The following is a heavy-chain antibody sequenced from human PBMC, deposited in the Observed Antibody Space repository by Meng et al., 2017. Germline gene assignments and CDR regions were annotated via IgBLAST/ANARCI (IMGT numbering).Heavy chain of an antibody. D-gene: IGHD2-21*01. J-gene: IGHJ4*02. Sequence: SVKVSCKASGGTFSSYTISWVRQAPGQGLEWMGRIIPILGIANYAQKFQGRVTITADESTSTAYMELSSLRSEDTAVYYCARSSYSWRFDYWGQGTLVTVSS. CDR3: ARSSYSWRFDY. V-gene: IGHV1-69*02. CDR2: IIPILGIA. CDR1: GGTFSSYT.